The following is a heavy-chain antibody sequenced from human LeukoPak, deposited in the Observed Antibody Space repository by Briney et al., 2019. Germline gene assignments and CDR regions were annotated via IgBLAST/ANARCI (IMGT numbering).Heavy chain of an antibody. CDR1: GGSISSYY. V-gene: IGHV4-59*01. CDR2: IYYSGST. Sequence: PETLSLTCTVSGGSISSYYWSWIRQPPRKGLEWIGYIYYSGSTNYNPSLKSRVTISVDTSKNQFSLKLSSVTAADTAVYYCARSLELRWCYFDYWGQGTLVTVSS. D-gene: IGHD1-7*01. J-gene: IGHJ4*03. CDR3: ARSLELRWCYFDY.